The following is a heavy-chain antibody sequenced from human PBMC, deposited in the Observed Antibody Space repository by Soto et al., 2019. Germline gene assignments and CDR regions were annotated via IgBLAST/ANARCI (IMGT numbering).Heavy chain of an antibody. CDR2: IRSKAYGKTA. D-gene: IGHD6-19*01. V-gene: IGHV3-49*04. CDR3: TRRQRGLYGDYYGMDV. CDR1: GFTFGDYA. J-gene: IGHJ6*02. Sequence: PGGSLRLSCIASGFTFGDYAVSWVRQAPGKGLEWVCFIRSKAYGKTAEYAASMKGRISISRDDSNSIAYLQINGLTTEDTAVYYCTRRQRGLYGDYYGMDVWGQGTTVTVSS.